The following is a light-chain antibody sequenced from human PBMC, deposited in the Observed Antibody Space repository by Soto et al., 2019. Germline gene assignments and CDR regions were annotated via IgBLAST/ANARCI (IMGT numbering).Light chain of an antibody. CDR1: QTIRGNE. V-gene: IGKV3-20*01. CDR3: QDYGSSAPWT. Sequence: VLTQSPGTLSLSPGERTTLSCRASQTIRGNELAWYQQKPGQPPRLLIYRGSSRAPGIPERFSGRGSWTQFTITISRLEPEDFAVYDCQDYGSSAPWTFGEAT. CDR2: RGS. J-gene: IGKJ1*01.